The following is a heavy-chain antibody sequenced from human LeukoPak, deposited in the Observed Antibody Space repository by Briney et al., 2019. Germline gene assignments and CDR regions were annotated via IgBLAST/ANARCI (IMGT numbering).Heavy chain of an antibody. CDR3: ARRDSYGYYLDY. Sequence: SETLSLTYTVSGGSISSSSYYWGWIRQPPGKGLEWIGSIYYSGSTYYNPSLKSRVTISVDTSKNQFSLKLSSVTAADTAVYYCARRDSYGYYLDYWGQGTLVTVSS. V-gene: IGHV4-39*01. D-gene: IGHD5-18*01. J-gene: IGHJ4*02. CDR1: GGSISSSSYY. CDR2: IYYSGST.